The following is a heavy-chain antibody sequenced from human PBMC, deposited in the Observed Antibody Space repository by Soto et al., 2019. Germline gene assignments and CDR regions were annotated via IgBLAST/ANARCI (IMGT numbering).Heavy chain of an antibody. D-gene: IGHD3-10*01. Sequence: XETLSLTCTVSGGFISSSSYYGGWIRQPPGKGLEWIGSIYYSGSTYYNPSLKSRVTISVDTSKNQLSLKLSSVTAADTAVYYCARHHFIRAFDIWGQGTMVTVSS. V-gene: IGHV4-39*01. CDR2: IYYSGST. CDR3: ARHHFIRAFDI. CDR1: GGFISSSSYY. J-gene: IGHJ3*02.